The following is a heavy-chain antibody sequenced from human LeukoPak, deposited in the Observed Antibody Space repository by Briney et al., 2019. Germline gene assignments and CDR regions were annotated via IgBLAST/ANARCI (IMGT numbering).Heavy chain of an antibody. CDR3: ANNFYSSGWGFGY. V-gene: IGHV3-30*18. CDR2: ISYDGSNK. CDR1: GFTFSSYG. D-gene: IGHD6-19*01. J-gene: IGHJ4*02. Sequence: PGGSLRLSCAASGFTFSSYGMHWVRQAPGKGLEWVAVISYDGSNKYYADSVKGRFTISRDNSKNTLYLQMNSLRAEDTAVYYCANNFYSSGWGFGYWGQGTLVTVSS.